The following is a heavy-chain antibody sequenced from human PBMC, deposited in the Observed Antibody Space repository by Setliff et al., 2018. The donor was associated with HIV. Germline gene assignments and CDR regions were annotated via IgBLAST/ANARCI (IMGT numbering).Heavy chain of an antibody. Sequence: ASVKVSCKASGYTFTSYYMNWVRQAPGQGLEWMGIINPSGGSSTYAQKFQGRVAMTRDTSTSTVYMELSSLRSEDTAVYYCAREPPRRRGTVAEDYWGQGTLVTVSS. J-gene: IGHJ4*02. CDR1: GYTFTSYY. V-gene: IGHV1-46*01. D-gene: IGHD1-26*01. CDR3: AREPPRRRGTVAEDY. CDR2: INPSGGSS.